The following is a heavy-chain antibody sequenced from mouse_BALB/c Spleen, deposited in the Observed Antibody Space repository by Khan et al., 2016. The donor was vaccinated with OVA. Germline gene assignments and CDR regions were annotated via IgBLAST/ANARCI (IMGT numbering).Heavy chain of an antibody. CDR2: VSTCGSYT. V-gene: IGHV5-6*01. J-gene: IGHJ3*01. CDR3: TRLAYYYDSEGFAY. Sequence: VHLKVSEGDLVKPGGSLKLSCAASGFTFSTYGMSWVRQTPDKRLEWVATVSTCGSYTYYPDSVKGRFTISRDNAKNTLYLQMSGLKSEDTDMLYCTRLAYYYDSEGFAYWGQGTLVTVSA. CDR1: GFTFSTYG. D-gene: IGHD1-1*01.